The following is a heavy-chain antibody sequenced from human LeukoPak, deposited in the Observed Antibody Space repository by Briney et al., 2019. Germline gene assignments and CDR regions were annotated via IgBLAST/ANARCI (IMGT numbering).Heavy chain of an antibody. Sequence: GGSLRLSCAASGFTFSSYAMHWVRQAPGKGLEWVAVISYDGSNKYYADSMKGRFTISRDNSKNTLYLQMNSLRAEDTAVYYCARRMTTVTYLYYYYGMDVWGQGTTVTVSS. D-gene: IGHD4-17*01. V-gene: IGHV3-30-3*01. CDR1: GFTFSSYA. J-gene: IGHJ6*02. CDR2: ISYDGSNK. CDR3: ARRMTTVTYLYYYYGMDV.